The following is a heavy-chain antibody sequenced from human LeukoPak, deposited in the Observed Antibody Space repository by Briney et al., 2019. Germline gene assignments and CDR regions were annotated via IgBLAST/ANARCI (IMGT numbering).Heavy chain of an antibody. J-gene: IGHJ4*02. Sequence: GGSLRLSCAASGFTFSSYSMNWVRQAPGKGLEWVSYISSSSSTIYYADSVKGRFTISRDNAKNSLYLQMNSLRAEDTAVYYCARDLTAYCGGDCSPYYFDYWGQGTLVTVSS. CDR2: ISSSSSTI. CDR3: ARDLTAYCGGDCSPYYFDY. D-gene: IGHD2-21*02. V-gene: IGHV3-48*04. CDR1: GFTFSSYS.